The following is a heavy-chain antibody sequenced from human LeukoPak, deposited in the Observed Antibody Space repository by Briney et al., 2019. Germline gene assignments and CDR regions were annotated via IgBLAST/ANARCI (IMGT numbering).Heavy chain of an antibody. CDR2: IQQVGSEI. CDR1: GFTFSSYS. Sequence: GGSLRLSCAASGFTFSSYSMNWVRQAPGKGLEWVAHIQQVGSEIYYVDSVKGRFTISRDNAKNSLYLQMNSLRAEDTALYYCATEAYYHFDYWGQGTLVTVSS. D-gene: IGHD3-10*01. CDR3: ATEAYYHFDY. V-gene: IGHV3-7*01. J-gene: IGHJ4*02.